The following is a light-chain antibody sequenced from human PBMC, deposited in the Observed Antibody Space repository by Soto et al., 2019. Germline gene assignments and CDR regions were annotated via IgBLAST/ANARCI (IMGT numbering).Light chain of an antibody. CDR3: LCAYGGPRV. V-gene: IGLV7-46*01. CDR2: ETS. CDR1: TGDVTSGHF. Sequence: QAVVTQESSLTVSPGGTVTLTCGSSTGDVTSGHFPYWFQQKPGQAPRTLIYETSNRHPWTPARFSGSLLGGKAALTLSGAQPEDEADYYCLCAYGGPRVFGGGTKLTVL. J-gene: IGLJ3*02.